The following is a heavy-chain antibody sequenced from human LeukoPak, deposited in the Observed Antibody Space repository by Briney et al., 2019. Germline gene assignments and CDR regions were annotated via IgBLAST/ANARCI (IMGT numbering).Heavy chain of an antibody. J-gene: IGHJ4*02. D-gene: IGHD2-21*02. Sequence: GGSLRLSSAAAGFTFRSDGMSGFRQAPGKGLEWVSAITYSSGNTYYADSVKGRCTISRDNSKNTLYPQMNSLRADDTALYYCAKDGTGCRRDCYSDYWGQGTVVTVSS. CDR3: AKDGTGCRRDCYSDY. CDR2: ITYSSGNT. V-gene: IGHV3-23*01. CDR1: GFTFRSDG.